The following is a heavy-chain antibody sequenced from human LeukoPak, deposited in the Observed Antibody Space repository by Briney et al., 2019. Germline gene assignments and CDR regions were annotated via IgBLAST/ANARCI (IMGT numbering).Heavy chain of an antibody. Sequence: SETLSLTCAVSGGSISSSNWWSWVRQPPGKGLEWIGEIYHSGSTNYNPSLKSRVAISVDKSKNQFSLKLSSVTAADTAVYYCARGMGDSSSWYPFDYWGQGTLVTVSS. CDR1: GGSISSSNW. J-gene: IGHJ4*02. CDR2: IYHSGST. D-gene: IGHD6-13*01. CDR3: ARGMGDSSSWYPFDY. V-gene: IGHV4-4*02.